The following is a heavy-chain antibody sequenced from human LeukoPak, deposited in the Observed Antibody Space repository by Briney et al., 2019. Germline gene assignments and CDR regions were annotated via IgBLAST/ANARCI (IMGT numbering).Heavy chain of an antibody. CDR3: ATLPYYYDSSGSYYFDY. CDR2: ISYDGSDK. V-gene: IGHV3-30*04. D-gene: IGHD3-22*01. J-gene: IGHJ4*02. Sequence: AGGSLRLSCAASGFTFSTYAIHWVRQAPGKGLEWVAVISYDGSDKYYADSVKGRFTISRDNSKNTLYLQMNSLRVEDTAVYYCATLPYYYDSSGSYYFDYWGQGTLVTVSS. CDR1: GFTFSTYA.